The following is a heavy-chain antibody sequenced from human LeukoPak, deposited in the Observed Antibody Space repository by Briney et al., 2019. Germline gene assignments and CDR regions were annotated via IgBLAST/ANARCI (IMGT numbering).Heavy chain of an antibody. V-gene: IGHV4-59*02. Sequence: SETLSFTCTVSGGSVSSDYWSWIRQPLGKRLEWIGYIYYSGSTNYNPSLKSRVTISRDTSKNQLSLSLTSVTAADTAVYYCARGTSTSASGFDYWGQGSLVTVSS. D-gene: IGHD2-2*01. CDR3: ARGTSTSASGFDY. J-gene: IGHJ4*02. CDR1: GGSVSSDY. CDR2: IYYSGST.